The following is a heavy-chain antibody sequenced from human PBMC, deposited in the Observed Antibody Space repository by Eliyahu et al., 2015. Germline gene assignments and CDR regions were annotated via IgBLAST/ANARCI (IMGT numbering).Heavy chain of an antibody. CDR2: ISASGDST. CDR3: AKAPYSGTYGGLLYYLDY. Sequence: EVQLLESGGGLVQPGGSLRLSCSASXFTFTXXXLSWVRQAPGKGLEWVSGISASGDSTYYTDSVKGRFTISRDNSRNTLFLQVNSLRAEDTAVYYCAKAPYSGTYGGLLYYLDYWGQGTLLTVSS. J-gene: IGHJ4*02. D-gene: IGHD1-26*01. CDR1: XFTFTXXX. V-gene: IGHV3-23*01.